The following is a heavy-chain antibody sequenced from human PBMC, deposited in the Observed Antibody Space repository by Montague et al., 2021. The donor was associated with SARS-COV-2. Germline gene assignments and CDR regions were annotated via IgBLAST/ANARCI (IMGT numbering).Heavy chain of an antibody. CDR2: INHSGST. J-gene: IGHJ4*02. V-gene: IGHV4-34*01. CDR1: GGSFSGYY. Sequence: SETLSLTCAVYGGSFSGYYWSWIRQPPGKGLEWIGEINHSGSTNYNPTPKSRVTISVYTSKNQFPLTLSSVTAADTAVYYCARDSIAAAGTDYWGQGTLVTVSS. CDR3: ARDSIAAAGTDY. D-gene: IGHD6-13*01.